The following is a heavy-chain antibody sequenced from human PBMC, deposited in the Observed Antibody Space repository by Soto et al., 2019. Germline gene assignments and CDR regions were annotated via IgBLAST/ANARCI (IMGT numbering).Heavy chain of an antibody. CDR2: IYSGGST. D-gene: IGHD6-13*01. J-gene: IGHJ4*02. CDR3: ARHSSSWYGDFDY. Sequence: GGSLRLSCAASGFTVSSNYMSWVRQAPGKGLEWVSVIYSGGSTYYADSVKGRFTISRDNSKNTLYLQMNSLRAEDTAVYYCARHSSSWYGDFDYWGQGTLVTVSS. CDR1: GFTVSSNY. V-gene: IGHV3-53*01.